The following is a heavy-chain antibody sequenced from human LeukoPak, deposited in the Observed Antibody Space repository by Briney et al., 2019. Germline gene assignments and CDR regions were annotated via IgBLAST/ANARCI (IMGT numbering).Heavy chain of an antibody. CDR1: GGSISSYY. Sequence: TSETLSLTRTVSGGSISSYYWSWIRQPPGKGLEWIGYIYYSGSTNYNPSLKSRVTISVDTSKNQFSLKLSSVTAADTAVYYCARVVVGYFDYWGQGTLVTVSS. V-gene: IGHV4-59*01. J-gene: IGHJ4*02. CDR2: IYYSGST. CDR3: ARVVVGYFDY. D-gene: IGHD2-15*01.